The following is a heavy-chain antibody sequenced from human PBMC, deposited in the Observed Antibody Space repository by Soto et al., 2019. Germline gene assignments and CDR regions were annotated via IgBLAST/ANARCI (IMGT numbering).Heavy chain of an antibody. D-gene: IGHD6-19*01. J-gene: IGHJ4*02. CDR1: CYTFTSYG. CDR3: ARGGDSSGWSSEGY. V-gene: IGHV1-18*01. CDR2: ISAYNGNT. Sequence: GASVNVSCKASCYTFTSYGISWVRQAVGQGLEWMGWISAYNGNTNYAQKLQGRVTMTTDTSTSTAYMELRSLRSDDTAVYYCARGGDSSGWSSEGYWGQGTLVTVSS.